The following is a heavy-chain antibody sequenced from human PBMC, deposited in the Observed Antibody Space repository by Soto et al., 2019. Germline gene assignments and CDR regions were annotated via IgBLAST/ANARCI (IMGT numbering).Heavy chain of an antibody. CDR3: ATDKVAFDM. J-gene: IGHJ3*02. Sequence: ASVKVSCKASGYIFTGYYIQRVRQAPGQGLEWMGWINTKTGGTKYAKKFQGRVTMTRDTSINTAYMEVSRLSSDDTAVYYCATDKVAFDMWGQGTMVTVSS. CDR1: GYIFTGYY. V-gene: IGHV1-2*02. CDR2: INTKTGGT. D-gene: IGHD3-9*01.